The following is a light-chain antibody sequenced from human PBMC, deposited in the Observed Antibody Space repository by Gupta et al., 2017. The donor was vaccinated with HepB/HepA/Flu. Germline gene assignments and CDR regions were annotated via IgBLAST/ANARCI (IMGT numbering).Light chain of an antibody. V-gene: IGKV3D-15*01. J-gene: IGKJ1*01. CDR3: HQYNNWPPWT. CDR2: GAS. CDR1: QSVGTN. Sequence: TVMTQSPATLSLSPGESATLPCRASQSVGTNLAWYQQKTGQAPRLLIHGASTRATGIPARFSGSGSGTDFTLTISSLQSEDFAVYYCHQYNNWPPWTFGQWTKVEIK.